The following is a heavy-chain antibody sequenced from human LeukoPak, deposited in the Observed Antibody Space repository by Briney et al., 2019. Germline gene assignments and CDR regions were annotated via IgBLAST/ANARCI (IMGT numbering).Heavy chain of an antibody. V-gene: IGHV3-30-3*01. CDR1: GFTFSTYA. D-gene: IGHD3-22*01. CDR3: ARGPDLYDSDRYFDY. CDR2: ISYDGSNK. Sequence: GGSPRLSCAASGFTFSTYAMHWVRQAPGKGLEWVTTISYDGSNKYYADSVKGRFTISRDNSKNTLYLQMNSLRGEDTAVYYCARGPDLYDSDRYFDYWGQGTLVTVSS. J-gene: IGHJ4*02.